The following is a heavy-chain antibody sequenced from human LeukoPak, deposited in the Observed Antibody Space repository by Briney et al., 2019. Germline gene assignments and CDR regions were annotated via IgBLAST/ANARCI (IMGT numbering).Heavy chain of an antibody. CDR3: ARGYSSNIGWFNFDY. CDR1: GFTVSNNY. Sequence: GGSLRLSCAASGFTVSNNYMSWVRQAPGKGLEWVSVIYSGGSTYYADSVKGRFTISRDSSKNTVYLQMNSLRAEDTAVYYCARGYSSNIGWFNFDYWGQGTQVTVSS. J-gene: IGHJ4*02. V-gene: IGHV3-53*01. CDR2: IYSGGST. D-gene: IGHD6-13*01.